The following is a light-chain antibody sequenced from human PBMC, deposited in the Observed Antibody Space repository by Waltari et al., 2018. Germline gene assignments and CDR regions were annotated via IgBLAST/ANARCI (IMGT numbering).Light chain of an antibody. CDR2: RAS. V-gene: IGKV3-15*01. J-gene: IGKJ1*01. CDR1: QTIGTS. CDR3: QQYNNWPPGT. Sequence: ELVVTQSPATLSLSPGERPTLSCRTSQTIGTSLAWYQQRPGQAPRLLIYRASTRATGIPDRFSGSGSESEFTLTISSLQSEDVALYYCQQYNNWPPGTFGQGTKVEI.